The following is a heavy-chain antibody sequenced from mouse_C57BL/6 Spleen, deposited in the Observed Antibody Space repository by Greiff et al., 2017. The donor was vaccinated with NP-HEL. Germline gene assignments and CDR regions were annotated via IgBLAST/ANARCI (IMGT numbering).Heavy chain of an antibody. D-gene: IGHD2-5*01. CDR1: GYTFTGYW. Sequence: QVQLKQSGAELMKPGASVKLSCKATGYTFTGYWIEWVKQRPGHGLEWIGEILPGSGSTNYNEKFKGKATFTADTSSNTAYMQLSSLTTEDSAIYYCATGSNYVGFAYWGQGTLVTVSA. V-gene: IGHV1-9*01. J-gene: IGHJ3*01. CDR2: ILPGSGST. CDR3: ATGSNYVGFAY.